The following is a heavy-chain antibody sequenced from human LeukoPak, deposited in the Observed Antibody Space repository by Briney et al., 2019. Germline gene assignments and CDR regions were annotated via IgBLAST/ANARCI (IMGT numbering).Heavy chain of an antibody. CDR3: ARDHGRYQLRNPNWFDP. V-gene: IGHV3-7*01. Sequence: PGGSLRLSCAASGFTFSSYWMSWVRQAPGKGLEWVANIKQDGSEKYYVDSAKGRFTISRDNAKNSLYLQMNSLRAEDTAVYYCARDHGRYQLRNPNWFDPWGQGTLVTVSS. CDR2: IKQDGSEK. D-gene: IGHD2-2*01. J-gene: IGHJ5*02. CDR1: GFTFSSYW.